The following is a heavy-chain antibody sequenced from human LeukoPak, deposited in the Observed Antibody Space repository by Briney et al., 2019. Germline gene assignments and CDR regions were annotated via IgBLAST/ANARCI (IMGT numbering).Heavy chain of an antibody. CDR2: LAYDETFR. J-gene: IGHJ3*02. CDR3: AREADGFDI. CDR1: GSTFSRYT. V-gene: IGHV3-30*01. Sequence: PGGSLRLSCSASGSTFSRYTMHWVRQAPGKGLEWVALLAYDETFRYYADSVKGRFTISRDTAKTTLDLQMNSLTTEDTALYYCAREADGFDIWGQGTMVTVSS.